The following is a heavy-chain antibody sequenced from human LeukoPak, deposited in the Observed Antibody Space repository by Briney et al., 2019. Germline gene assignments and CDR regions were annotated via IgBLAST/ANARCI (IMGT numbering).Heavy chain of an antibody. CDR3: AKFQSGCFDY. CDR1: GFTLGDYA. Sequence: GGSLRLSCTASGFTLGDYAMSWFRQAPGKGLEWVSAISGSGGSTYYADSVKGRFTISRDNSKNTLYLQMNSLRAEDTAVYYCAKFQSGCFDYWGQGTLVTVSS. V-gene: IGHV3-23*01. J-gene: IGHJ4*02. CDR2: ISGSGGST. D-gene: IGHD6-19*01.